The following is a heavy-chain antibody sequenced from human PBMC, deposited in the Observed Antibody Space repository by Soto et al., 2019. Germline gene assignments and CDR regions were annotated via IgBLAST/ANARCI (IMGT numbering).Heavy chain of an antibody. V-gene: IGHV3-23*01. CDR2: ISGSGGST. D-gene: IGHD6-13*01. Sequence: GGSLRLSCAASGFTFSSYAMSWVRQAPGKGLEWVSAISGSGGSTYYADSVKGRFTISRDNSKNTLYLQMNSLRAEDTAVYYCAKARQGPPPPYSSSWYFDYWGQGTLVTVSS. CDR3: AKARQGPPPPYSSSWYFDY. J-gene: IGHJ4*02. CDR1: GFTFSSYA.